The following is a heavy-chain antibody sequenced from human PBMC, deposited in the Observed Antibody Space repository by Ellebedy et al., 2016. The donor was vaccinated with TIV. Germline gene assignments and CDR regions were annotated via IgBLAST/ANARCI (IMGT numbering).Heavy chain of an antibody. Sequence: ASVKVSCXASGYTFTSFGLSWVRQAPGQGLEWMGWISAYNGDINYAQNFQGRVAMTTDTATSTVYVDLRSLRSDDTAVYYCARVSVDVVIGYHNLYMDIWGKGTTVTVSS. D-gene: IGHD6-6*01. CDR1: GYTFTSFG. CDR2: ISAYNGDI. CDR3: ARVSVDVVIGYHNLYMDI. J-gene: IGHJ6*03. V-gene: IGHV1-18*01.